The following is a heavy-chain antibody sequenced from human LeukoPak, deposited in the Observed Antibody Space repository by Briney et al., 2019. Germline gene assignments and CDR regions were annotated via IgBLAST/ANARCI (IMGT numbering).Heavy chain of an antibody. CDR2: IKQDGSEK. D-gene: IGHD6-6*01. CDR1: GFTFSSHW. V-gene: IGHV3-7*01. Sequence: PGGSLRLSCAASGFTFSSHWMSWVRQAPGKGLEWVANIKQDGSEKYYVDPVKGRFTVSRDNAKNSLYLQMNSLRAEDTAVYYCARGLSGYASSLGYWGQGTLVTVSA. CDR3: ARGLSGYASSLGY. J-gene: IGHJ4*02.